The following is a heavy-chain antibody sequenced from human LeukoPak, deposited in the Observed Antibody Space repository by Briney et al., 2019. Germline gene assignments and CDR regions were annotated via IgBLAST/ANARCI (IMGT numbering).Heavy chain of an antibody. CDR3: ARVTFPLIVVVVAATDAFDI. CDR2: ISAYNGNT. D-gene: IGHD2-15*01. Sequence: ASVKVSCKASGYTFTSYGISWVRQAPGQGLEWMGWISAYNGNTNYAQKLQGRVTMTTDTSTSTAYMELRSLRSDDTAVYYCARVTFPLIVVVVAATDAFDIWGQGTMVTVSS. J-gene: IGHJ3*02. CDR1: GYTFTSYG. V-gene: IGHV1-18*01.